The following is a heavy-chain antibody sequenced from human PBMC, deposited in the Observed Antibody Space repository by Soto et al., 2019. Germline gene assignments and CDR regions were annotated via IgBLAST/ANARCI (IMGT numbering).Heavy chain of an antibody. D-gene: IGHD6-13*01. V-gene: IGHV3-48*03. CDR3: ARSRWGIAAAGTVGMDV. CDR1: GFTFSSYE. Sequence: HPGGSLRLSCAASGFTFSSYEMNWVRQAPGKGLEWVSYISSSGSTIYYADSVKGRFTISRDNAKNSLYLQMNSLRAEDTAVYYCARSRWGIAAAGTVGMDVWGQGTTVTVSS. CDR2: ISSSGSTI. J-gene: IGHJ6*02.